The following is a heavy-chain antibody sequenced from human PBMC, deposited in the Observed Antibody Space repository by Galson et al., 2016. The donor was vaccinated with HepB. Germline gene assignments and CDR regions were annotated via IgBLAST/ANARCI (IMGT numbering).Heavy chain of an antibody. V-gene: IGHV3-74*03. D-gene: IGHD3-3*02. Sequence: SLRLSCAASGFSFPSYWMHWVRQAPGKGLVWVSRISSDGSSTTYADSVKGRFTISRDNAENTLYLQMNSLRAEDTAVYYCARTPLISIVYYFDYWGQGALVTVSS. CDR3: ARTPLISIVYYFDY. CDR2: ISSDGSST. J-gene: IGHJ4*02. CDR1: GFSFPSYW.